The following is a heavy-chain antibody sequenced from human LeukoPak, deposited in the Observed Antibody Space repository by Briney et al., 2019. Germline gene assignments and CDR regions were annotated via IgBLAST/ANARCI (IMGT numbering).Heavy chain of an antibody. Sequence: GASVKVSCKASGYAFTSYYMHWVRQAPGQGLEWMGIINPSGGSTSYALKFQGRVTMTRDTSTSTVYMELSSLRSEDTAVYYCARDQDGDYYFDYWGQGTLVTVSS. J-gene: IGHJ4*02. V-gene: IGHV1-46*01. CDR3: ARDQDGDYYFDY. D-gene: IGHD4-17*01. CDR1: GYAFTSYY. CDR2: INPSGGST.